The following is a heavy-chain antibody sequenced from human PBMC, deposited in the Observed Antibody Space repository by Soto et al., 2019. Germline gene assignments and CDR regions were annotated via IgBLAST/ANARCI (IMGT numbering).Heavy chain of an antibody. CDR3: ARAPTFARFYYYGMDV. V-gene: IGHV3-7*03. D-gene: IGHD3-10*02. Sequence: HPGGSLRLSCAASGFTFSSYWMSWVRQAPGKGLEWVANIKQDGSEKYYVDPVKGRFTISRDNAKNSLYLQMNSLRAEDTAVYYCARAPTFARFYYYGMDVWGQGTTVTVSS. CDR2: IKQDGSEK. J-gene: IGHJ6*02. CDR1: GFTFSSYW.